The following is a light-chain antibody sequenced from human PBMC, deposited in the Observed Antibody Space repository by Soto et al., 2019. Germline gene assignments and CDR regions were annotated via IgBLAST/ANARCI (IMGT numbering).Light chain of an antibody. CDR3: GSYTGTIYV. CDR1: SGDVGVYKF. Sequence: QSVLAQPASVSGSPGQSITISCTGTSGDVGVYKFVSWYQQHPGKAPKLIIYEVSNRPSGVSSRFSGSMSGNTASLTISGLQAEDEADYYCGSYTGTIYVFGTGTKVT. J-gene: IGLJ1*01. V-gene: IGLV2-14*01. CDR2: EVS.